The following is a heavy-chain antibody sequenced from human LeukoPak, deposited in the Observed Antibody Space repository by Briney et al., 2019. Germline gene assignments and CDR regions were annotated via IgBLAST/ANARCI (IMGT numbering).Heavy chain of an antibody. CDR1: GGSISSGGHY. CDR3: ARDTPGGFQH. V-gene: IGHV4-39*07. J-gene: IGHJ1*01. CDR2: IYYSGST. D-gene: IGHD2-15*01. Sequence: ASETLSLTCTVSGGSISSGGHYWGWIRQPPGKGLEWIGSIYYSGSTYYNPSLNSRVTIFIDMSKNQFSLKLSSVTAADTAVYYCARDTPGGFQHWGQGTLVTVSS.